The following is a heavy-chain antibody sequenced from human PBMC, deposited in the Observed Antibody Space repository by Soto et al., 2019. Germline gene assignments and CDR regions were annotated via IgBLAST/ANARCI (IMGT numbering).Heavy chain of an antibody. CDR2: INPSSGRT. J-gene: IGHJ6*02. D-gene: IGHD2-15*01. Sequence: ASVKVSCKASGYTFTSYSMHWVRQAPGQGLEWMGIINPSSGRTSYAQNFQGRVTMTSDTSTSIVYMEMSSLKSEDTAVYYCARDHNFGFILYAMDVWGQGTTVTVS. CDR1: GYTFTSYS. V-gene: IGHV1-46*01. CDR3: ARDHNFGFILYAMDV.